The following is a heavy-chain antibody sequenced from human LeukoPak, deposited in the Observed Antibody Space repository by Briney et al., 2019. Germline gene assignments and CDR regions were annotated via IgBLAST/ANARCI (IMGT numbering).Heavy chain of an antibody. CDR1: GGSISSSNYY. Sequence: PSETLSLTCTVSGGSISSSNYYWGWIRQPPGKGLEWIGNIYYSGSTYYNPSLKSRVTISVDTSKNQFSLKLTSVTAADTAVYYCARFEVTPNYWGQGTLVTVSS. V-gene: IGHV4-39*07. CDR3: ARFEVTPNY. D-gene: IGHD2-21*02. CDR2: IYYSGST. J-gene: IGHJ4*02.